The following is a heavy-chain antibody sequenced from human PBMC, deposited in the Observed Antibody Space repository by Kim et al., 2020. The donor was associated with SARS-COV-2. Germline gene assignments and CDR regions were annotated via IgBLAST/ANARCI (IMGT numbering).Heavy chain of an antibody. D-gene: IGHD1-1*01. J-gene: IGHJ6*02. CDR1: GYSFTSYW. CDR3: ASSSVQLERLSDYYYGMDV. Sequence: GESLKISCKGSGYSFTSYWISWVRQMPGKGLEWMGRIDPSDSYTNYSPSFQGHVTISADKSISTAYLQWSSLKASDTAMYYCASSSVQLERLSDYYYGMDVWGQGTKVTVSS. CDR2: IDPSDSYT. V-gene: IGHV5-10-1*01.